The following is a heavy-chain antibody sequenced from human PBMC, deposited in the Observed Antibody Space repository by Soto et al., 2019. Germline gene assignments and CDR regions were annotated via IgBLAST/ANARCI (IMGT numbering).Heavy chain of an antibody. CDR2: ISYDGSNK. CDR3: ARVRLAYYYYYGMDV. CDR1: GFTFSSYA. V-gene: IGHV3-30-3*01. J-gene: IGHJ6*02. D-gene: IGHD3-3*02. Sequence: PGGSLRLSCAASGFTFSSYAMHWVRQAPGKGLEWVAVISYDGSNKYYADSVKGRFTISRDNSKNTLYLQMNSLRAEDTAVYYCARVRLAYYYYYGMDVWGQGTTVTVSS.